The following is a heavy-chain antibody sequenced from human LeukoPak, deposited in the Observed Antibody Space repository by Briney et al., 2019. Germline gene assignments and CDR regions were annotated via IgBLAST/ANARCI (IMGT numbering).Heavy chain of an antibody. D-gene: IGHD5-24*01. Sequence: PGGTLRLSCAASGFTFSSYWMSWVRQAPQKGLEWVASIKGDGSETFYVDSVKGRFTISRDNAQTSLFLQMNSLRAEDTAVYYCVRWRWLQSEFDYWGQGTLVTVSS. CDR1: GFTFSSYW. CDR2: IKGDGSET. V-gene: IGHV3-7*01. CDR3: VRWRWLQSEFDY. J-gene: IGHJ4*02.